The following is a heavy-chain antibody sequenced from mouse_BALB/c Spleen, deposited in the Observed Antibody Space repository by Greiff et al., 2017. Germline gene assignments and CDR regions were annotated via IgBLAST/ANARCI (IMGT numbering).Heavy chain of an antibody. CDR1: GFTFSSYA. CDR3: ARDGGGSSLRYFDV. CDR2: ISSGGSYT. V-gene: IGHV5-9-4*01. Sequence: DVKLVESGGGLVKPGGSLKLSCAASGFTFSSYAMSWVRQSPEKRLEWVAEISSGGSYTYYPDTVTGRFTISRDNAKNTLYLEMSSLRSEDTAMYYCARDGGGSSLRYFDVWGAGTTVTVSS. D-gene: IGHD1-1*01. J-gene: IGHJ1*01.